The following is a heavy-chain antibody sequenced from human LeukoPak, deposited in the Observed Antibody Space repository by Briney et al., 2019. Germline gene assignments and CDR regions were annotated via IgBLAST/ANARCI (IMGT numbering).Heavy chain of an antibody. J-gene: IGHJ5*02. CDR1: GFTFDDHG. V-gene: IGHV3-48*03. CDR2: ISSSGSTI. Sequence: GGSLRLSCAASGFTFDDHGMNWVRQAPGKGLEWVSYISSSGSTIYYADSVKGRFTISRDNAKNSLYLQMNSLRAEDTAVYYCAREWLRRRFDPWGQGTLVTVSS. CDR3: AREWLRRRFDP. D-gene: IGHD5-12*01.